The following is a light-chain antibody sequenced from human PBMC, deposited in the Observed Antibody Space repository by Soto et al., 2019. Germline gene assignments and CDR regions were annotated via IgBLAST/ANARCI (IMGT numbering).Light chain of an antibody. Sequence: DIQLTQSPSFLSASVGDRVTITCRASQGISSYLAWYQQKPGKAPKLLIYAASTLQSGVPSRFSGSGSGSGSGTEFTLTISSLQPEDFATYYCQQVNSYPLTFGQGTRLEIK. CDR1: QGISSY. CDR2: AAS. CDR3: QQVNSYPLT. J-gene: IGKJ5*01. V-gene: IGKV1-9*01.